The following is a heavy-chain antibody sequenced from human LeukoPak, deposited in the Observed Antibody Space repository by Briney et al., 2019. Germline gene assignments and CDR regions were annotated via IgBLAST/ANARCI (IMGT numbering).Heavy chain of an antibody. J-gene: IGHJ6*03. Sequence: ASVKVSCKASGYTFTSYDINWVRQATGQGLEWMGWMNPNSGNTGYAQKFQGRVTITRNTSISTAYMELSSLRSEDTAVYYCARGLGYSGYDASYYYYYYMDVWGKGTTVTVSS. CDR2: MNPNSGNT. V-gene: IGHV1-8*03. D-gene: IGHD5-12*01. CDR3: ARGLGYSGYDASYYYYYYMDV. CDR1: GYTFTSYD.